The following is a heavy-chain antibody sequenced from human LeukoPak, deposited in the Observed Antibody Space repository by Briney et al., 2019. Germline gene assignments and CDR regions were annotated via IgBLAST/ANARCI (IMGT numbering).Heavy chain of an antibody. CDR1: GFTFSDHY. Sequence: HPGGSLRLSCAASGFTFSDHYMDWVRQAPGKGLEWVGFIRSKAYGGTTEYAASVKGRFTISRDDSKSIAYLQMNSLKTEDTAVYYCTRVLITMVRGVIIPVSGGQYYFDYWGQGTLVTVSS. CDR2: IRSKAYGGTT. J-gene: IGHJ4*02. V-gene: IGHV3-49*04. D-gene: IGHD3-10*01. CDR3: TRVLITMVRGVIIPVSGGQYYFDY.